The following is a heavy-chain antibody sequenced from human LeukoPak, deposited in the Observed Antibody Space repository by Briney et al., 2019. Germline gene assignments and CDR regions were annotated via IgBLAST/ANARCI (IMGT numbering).Heavy chain of an antibody. CDR3: ARGTDFDY. CDR2: IFYTGGT. CDR1: GGSISSSY. J-gene: IGHJ4*02. Sequence: SETLSLTCTVSGGSISSSYWSWIRQPPGKGLEWIGYIFYTGGTNYTPSLKSRVTISVDTSKNQFSLKLSSVTAADTAVYYCARGTDFDYWGQGTLVTVSS. V-gene: IGHV4-59*01. D-gene: IGHD1-14*01.